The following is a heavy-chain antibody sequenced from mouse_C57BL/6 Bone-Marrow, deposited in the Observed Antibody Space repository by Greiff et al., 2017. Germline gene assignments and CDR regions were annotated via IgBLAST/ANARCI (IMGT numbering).Heavy chain of an antibody. D-gene: IGHD2-1*01. V-gene: IGHV1-42*01. Sequence: EVQLQQSGPELVKPGASVKISCKASGYSFTGYYMNWVKQSPEKSLEWIGEINPSTGGTTYNQKFKAKATLTVDKSSSTAYMQRKSLTSEDSAVYYCAGGGNYGFAYWGQGTLVTVSA. CDR3: AGGGNYGFAY. CDR1: GYSFTGYY. CDR2: INPSTGGT. J-gene: IGHJ3*01.